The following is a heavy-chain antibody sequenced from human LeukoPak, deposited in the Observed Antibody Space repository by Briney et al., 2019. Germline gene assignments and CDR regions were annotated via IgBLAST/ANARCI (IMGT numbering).Heavy chain of an antibody. CDR3: AKSTLLGHYYYYGMDV. J-gene: IGHJ6*02. Sequence: GGSLRLSCAASGFTFSSYAMSWVRQAPGKGLEWVSAISGSGGSTYYADSVKGRFTISRDNSKNTLYLQMSSLRAEDTAVYYCAKSTLLGHYYYYGMDVWGQGTTVTVSS. CDR1: GFTFSSYA. V-gene: IGHV3-23*01. D-gene: IGHD1-26*01. CDR2: ISGSGGST.